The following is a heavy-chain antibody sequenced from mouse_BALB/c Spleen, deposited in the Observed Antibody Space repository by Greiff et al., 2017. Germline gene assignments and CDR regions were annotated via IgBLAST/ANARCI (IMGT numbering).Heavy chain of an antibody. CDR1: GYSITSGYY. Sequence: EVKLMESGPGLVKPSQSLSLTCSVTGYSITSGYYWNWIRQFPGNKLEWMGYISYDGSNNYNPSLKNRISITRDTSKNQFFLKLNSVTTEDTATYYCARDRGPYGNYGFAYWGQGTLVTVSA. CDR2: ISYDGSN. CDR3: ARDRGPYGNYGFAY. D-gene: IGHD2-1*01. J-gene: IGHJ3*01. V-gene: IGHV3-6*02.